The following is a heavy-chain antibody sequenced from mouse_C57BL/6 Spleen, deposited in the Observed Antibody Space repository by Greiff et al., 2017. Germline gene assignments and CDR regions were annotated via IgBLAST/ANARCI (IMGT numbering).Heavy chain of an antibody. J-gene: IGHJ3*01. CDR3: ARKAIYYDYEAFAY. CDR1: GYTFTSYW. D-gene: IGHD2-4*01. Sequence: VQLQQPGAELVKPGASVKMSCKASGYTFTSYWITWVKQRPGQGLEWIGDIYPGSGSTNYNEKFKSKATLTVDTSSSTAYMQLSSLTSEDSAVYYCARKAIYYDYEAFAYWGQGTLVTVSA. V-gene: IGHV1-55*01. CDR2: IYPGSGST.